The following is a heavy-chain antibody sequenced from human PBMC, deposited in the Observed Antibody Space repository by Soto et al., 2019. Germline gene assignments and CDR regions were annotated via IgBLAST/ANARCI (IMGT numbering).Heavy chain of an antibody. Sequence: GGSLRLSCAASGFTFSSYSMNWVRQAPGKGLEWVSSISSSSSYVYYADSVKGRFTISRDNAKNSLYLQMNSLRAEDTAVYYCARDKIFDKSWAPTSPHAFDIWGQGTMVTVSS. V-gene: IGHV3-21*01. CDR1: GFTFSSYS. CDR3: ARDKIFDKSWAPTSPHAFDI. J-gene: IGHJ3*02. D-gene: IGHD3-10*01. CDR2: ISSSSSYV.